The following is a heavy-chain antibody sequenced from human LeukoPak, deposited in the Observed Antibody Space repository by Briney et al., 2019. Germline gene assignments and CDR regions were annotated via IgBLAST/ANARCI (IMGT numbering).Heavy chain of an antibody. J-gene: IGHJ6*02. Sequence: SETLSLTCAVYGGSFSGYYWSWVRQPPGKGLEWIGEINHSGSTNYNPSLKSRVTISVDTSKNQFSLKLRSVTAADTAVYYCASRIVGATPSLYYYGMDVWGQGTTVTVSS. CDR2: INHSGST. D-gene: IGHD1-26*01. CDR3: ASRIVGATPSLYYYGMDV. CDR1: GGSFSGYY. V-gene: IGHV4-34*01.